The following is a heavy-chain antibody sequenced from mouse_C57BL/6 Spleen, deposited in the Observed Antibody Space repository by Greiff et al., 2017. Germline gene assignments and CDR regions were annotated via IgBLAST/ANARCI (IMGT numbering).Heavy chain of an antibody. CDR2: ISYDGSN. CDR1: GYSITSGYY. J-gene: IGHJ3*01. Sequence: EVKLQESGPGLVKPSQSLSLTCSVTGYSITSGYYWNWIRQFPGNKLEWMGYISYDGSNNYNPSLKNRIPITRDTSKNQFFLKLNSVTTEDTATYYCARDDHYCSSYEFAYWGQGTLVTVSA. V-gene: IGHV3-6*01. D-gene: IGHD1-1*01. CDR3: ARDDHYCSSYEFAY.